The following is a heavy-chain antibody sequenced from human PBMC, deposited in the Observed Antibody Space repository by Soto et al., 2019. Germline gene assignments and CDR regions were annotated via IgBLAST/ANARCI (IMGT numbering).Heavy chain of an antibody. CDR2: INPGGTIT. D-gene: IGHD2-8*01. V-gene: IGHV3-74*01. Sequence: PGGSLRLSCAASGFTFNSYWMHWVRQAPGKGLVWVSRINPGGTITDYADSVKGRFTISRDNAKNTVYLQVNSLRGDDTAEYFCARVPIGKYGVWNYWGQGTLVTVSS. CDR1: GFTFNSYW. CDR3: ARVPIGKYGVWNY. J-gene: IGHJ4*02.